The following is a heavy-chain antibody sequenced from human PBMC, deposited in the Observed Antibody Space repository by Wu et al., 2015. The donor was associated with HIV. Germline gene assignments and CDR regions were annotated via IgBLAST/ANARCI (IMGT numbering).Heavy chain of an antibody. J-gene: IGHJ4*02. D-gene: IGHD2-15*01. V-gene: IGHV1-2*02. CDR2: INPNSGGT. CDR1: GYTFTGYY. CDR3: ARLSRPRPRYCSGGSCSQIDY. Sequence: QVQLVQSGAEVKKPGASVKVSCKASGYTFTGYYMHWVRQAPGQGLEWMGWINPNSGGTNYAQKFQGRVTMTRDTSISTAYMELSRLRSDDTAVYYCARLSRPRPRYCSGGSCSQIDYWGQGTLVTVSS.